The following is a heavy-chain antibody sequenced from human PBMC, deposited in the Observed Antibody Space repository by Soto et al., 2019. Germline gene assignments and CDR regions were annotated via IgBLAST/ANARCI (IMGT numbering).Heavy chain of an antibody. Sequence: ESLSITGAAAGGSISSSNWGSWVHQPPGKGLEWIGEIYHSGSTNYNPSLKSRVTISVDKSKNQFSLKLSYVTAADTAVYYCARDLGGYEDYYYYYGMDVWGQGTTVTVSS. CDR3: ARDLGGYEDYYYYYGMDV. CDR1: GGSISSSNW. V-gene: IGHV4-4*02. D-gene: IGHD5-12*01. J-gene: IGHJ6*02. CDR2: IYHSGST.